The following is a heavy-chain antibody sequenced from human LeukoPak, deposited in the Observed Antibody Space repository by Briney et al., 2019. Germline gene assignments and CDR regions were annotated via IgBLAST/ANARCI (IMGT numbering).Heavy chain of an antibody. Sequence: GGSLRLSCAASGFTFSSYGMHWVRQAPGKGLEWVAFIRYDGSNKYYADSVKGRFTISRDNSKNTLYLQMNSLRAEDTAVHYCAIYGGNTWDAFDIWGQGTMVTVSS. CDR1: GFTFSSYG. J-gene: IGHJ3*02. CDR2: IRYDGSNK. D-gene: IGHD4-23*01. CDR3: AIYGGNTWDAFDI. V-gene: IGHV3-30*02.